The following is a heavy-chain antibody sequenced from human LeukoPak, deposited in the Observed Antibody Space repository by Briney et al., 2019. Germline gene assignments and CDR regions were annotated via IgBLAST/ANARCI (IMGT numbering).Heavy chain of an antibody. CDR1: GYTLTELS. Sequence: ASVKVSCKVSGYTLTELSMHWVRQAPGKGLEWMGGFDPEDGETIYAQKFQGRVTMTEDTSTDTAYMELSSLRSEDTAVYYCASNPPETGDFNYWGQGTLVTVSS. D-gene: IGHD1-1*01. V-gene: IGHV1-24*01. CDR3: ASNPPETGDFNY. CDR2: FDPEDGET. J-gene: IGHJ4*02.